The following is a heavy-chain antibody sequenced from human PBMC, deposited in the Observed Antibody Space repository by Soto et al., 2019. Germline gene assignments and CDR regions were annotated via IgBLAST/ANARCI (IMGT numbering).Heavy chain of an antibody. CDR1: GFIFTGYY. CDR2: INPTSGAT. CDR3: AKATAGMNWFDP. J-gene: IGHJ5*02. V-gene: IGHV1-2*04. Sequence: GASVKVSCKASGFIFTGYYIHWVRQAPGQGLEWMGWINPTSGATNYAQKFRGWVIMTRDTSVSTAYMDLTRLTADDTALYYCAKATAGMNWFDPWGQGTLVTVSS. D-gene: IGHD6-13*01.